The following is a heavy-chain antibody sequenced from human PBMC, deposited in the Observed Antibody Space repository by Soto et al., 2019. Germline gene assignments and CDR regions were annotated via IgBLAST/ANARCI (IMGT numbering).Heavy chain of an antibody. CDR1: GFSLSSPAVG. CDR2: IYWNDNN. CDR3: AHGSGWLSDY. J-gene: IGHJ4*02. Sequence: QITLKESGPTLVKPTQTLTLTCTFSGFSLSSPAVGANWIRQPPGKALEWLALIYWNDNNQYSPSLRSRLTITKDTSKNQVVLTMTNVDPADTATYYCAHGSGWLSDYWGQGTLVTVSS. V-gene: IGHV2-5*01. D-gene: IGHD6-19*01.